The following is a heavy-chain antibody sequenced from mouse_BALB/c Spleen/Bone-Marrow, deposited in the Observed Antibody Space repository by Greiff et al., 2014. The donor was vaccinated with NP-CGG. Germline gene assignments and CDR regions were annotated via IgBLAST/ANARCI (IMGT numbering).Heavy chain of an antibody. J-gene: IGHJ2*01. CDR1: GFTFSSYA. Sequence: EVHLEQSGAGLVKPGGSLKLSCAASGFTFSSYAMSWVRQTPEQRLEWVATISSGGSYTYYPDSVKGRFTISRDNAKNTLYLQMSSLRSEDTAMDYCARHITTVVADYWGQGTTLTVSS. CDR3: ARHITTVVADY. V-gene: IGHV5-9-3*01. D-gene: IGHD1-1*01. CDR2: ISSGGSYT.